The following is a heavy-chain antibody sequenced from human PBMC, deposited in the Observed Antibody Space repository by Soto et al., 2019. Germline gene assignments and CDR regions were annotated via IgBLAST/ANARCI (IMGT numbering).Heavy chain of an antibody. Sequence: SETLSLTCTVSGGSISSGDYYWSWIRQPPGKGLEWIGYIYYSGSTFYNPSLKNRVTISLDTSKIQFSLKLNSVTAADTAVYYCARGPITTNPRFDPWGQGTLVTVSS. V-gene: IGHV4-30-4*01. CDR3: ARGPITTNPRFDP. CDR1: GGSISSGDYY. J-gene: IGHJ5*02. CDR2: IYYSGST. D-gene: IGHD3-22*01.